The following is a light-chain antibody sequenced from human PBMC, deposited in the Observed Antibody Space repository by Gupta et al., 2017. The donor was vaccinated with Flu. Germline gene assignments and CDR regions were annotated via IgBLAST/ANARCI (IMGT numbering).Light chain of an antibody. V-gene: IGKV1D-16*01. J-gene: IGKJ2*03. Sequence: DIQMNQSPSSLSASVGDRVTITCRASQDISRWLAWYQQKPGKAPKSLIYGASSLQSGVPSRFSGSGSGTDFTLTISGLRPEDFATYYCQHYNSYPYSFGQGTKLEIK. CDR2: GAS. CDR3: QHYNSYPYS. CDR1: QDISRW.